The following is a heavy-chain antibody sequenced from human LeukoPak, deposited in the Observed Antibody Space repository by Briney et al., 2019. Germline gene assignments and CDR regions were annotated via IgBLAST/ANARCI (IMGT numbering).Heavy chain of an antibody. CDR3: ARGPRAAVSIYYYYMDV. CDR2: ISNSGDTP. V-gene: IGHV3-11*04. Sequence: GGSLRLSCAASEFAFSDYYMTWIREAPGKGLEWVSYISNSGDTPHYVDAVRGRFTISRDSARNSLALQMDSLRVDDTVIDYCARGPRAAVSIYYYYMDVWGKGTTVTVS. D-gene: IGHD6-13*01. CDR1: EFAFSDYY. J-gene: IGHJ6*03.